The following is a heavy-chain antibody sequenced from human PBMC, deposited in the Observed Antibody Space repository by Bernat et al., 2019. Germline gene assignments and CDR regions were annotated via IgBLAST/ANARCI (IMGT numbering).Heavy chain of an antibody. CDR2: IYYSGST. J-gene: IGHJ2*01. CDR1: GGSISSYY. Sequence: QVQLQESGPGLVKPSETLSLTCTVSGGSISSYYWSWIRQPPGKGLEWIGYIYYSGSTNYNPSLKSRVTISVDTSKNQFSLKLSSVTAADTAVYYCARVTAVAGIHYWYCDLWGRGTLVTVSS. V-gene: IGHV4-59*01. CDR3: ARVTAVAGIHYWYCDL. D-gene: IGHD6-19*01.